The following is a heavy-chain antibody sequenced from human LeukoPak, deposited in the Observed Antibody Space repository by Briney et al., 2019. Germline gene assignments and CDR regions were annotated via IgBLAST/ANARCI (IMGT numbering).Heavy chain of an antibody. CDR3: ARGRYCSSTSCYMFWFDP. Sequence: SETLSLTCAVYGGSFSGYYWSWIRQPPGKGLEWIGEINHSGSTNYNPSLKSRVTISVDTSKNQFSPKLSSVTAADTAVYYCARGRYCSSTSCYMFWFDPWGQGTLVTVSS. V-gene: IGHV4-34*01. CDR1: GGSFSGYY. CDR2: INHSGST. J-gene: IGHJ5*02. D-gene: IGHD2-2*02.